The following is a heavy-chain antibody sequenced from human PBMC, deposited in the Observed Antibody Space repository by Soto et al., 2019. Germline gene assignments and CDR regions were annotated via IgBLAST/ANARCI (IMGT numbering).Heavy chain of an antibody. V-gene: IGHV3-30*03. CDR1: GFTFSSYA. CDR2: ISYDGYSK. CDR3: AAIREVDV. D-gene: IGHD1-26*01. J-gene: IGHJ6*02. Sequence: DWPGTSLRLSCAASGFTFSSYAMHWVRQAPGKGLEWVALISYDGYSKWYADAVKGRFTISRDNSNNTLFLEMNSLRPDDTAVYFCAAIREVDVWGQGTTVTVSS.